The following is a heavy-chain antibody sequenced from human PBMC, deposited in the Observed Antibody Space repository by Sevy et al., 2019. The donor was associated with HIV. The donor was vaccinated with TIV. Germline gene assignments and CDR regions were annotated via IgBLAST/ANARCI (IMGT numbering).Heavy chain of an antibody. D-gene: IGHD3-3*01. V-gene: IGHV4-39*01. J-gene: IGHJ4*02. CDR3: ARQEYGFWSGYPFYFDY. Sequence: SETLSLTCTVSGGSISSSSYYWGWIRQPPGKGLEWIGSIYYSGSTYYNPSLKSRVTISIDTSKNQFSLKLSSVTAADTAVYYCARQEYGFWSGYPFYFDYWGQGTLVTVSS. CDR2: IYYSGST. CDR1: GGSISSSSYY.